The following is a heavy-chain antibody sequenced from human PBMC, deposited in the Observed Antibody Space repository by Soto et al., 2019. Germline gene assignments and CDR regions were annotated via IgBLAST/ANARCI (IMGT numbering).Heavy chain of an antibody. J-gene: IGHJ4*02. D-gene: IGHD1-7*01. CDR3: ARVGTGTIGVVYFDY. CDR1: GGSISSNN. CDR2: ISYDGSNK. V-gene: IGHV3-30-3*01. Sequence: QVQLQESGPRLVKPSGTLYLTCAVSGGSISSNNWWTWVRQAPGKGLEWVAVISYDGSNKYYADSVKGRFTISRDNSKNTLYLQMNSLRAEDTAVYYCARVGTGTIGVVYFDYWGQGTLVTVSS.